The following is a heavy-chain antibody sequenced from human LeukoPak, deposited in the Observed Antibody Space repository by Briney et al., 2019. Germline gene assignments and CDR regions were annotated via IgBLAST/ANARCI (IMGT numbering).Heavy chain of an antibody. Sequence: GGSLRLSCAVSGFTFSNAWMTWVRQAPGKGLEWVSAISGSGGSTYYADSVKGRFTISRDNSKNTLYLQMNSLRAEDTAVYYCKKSSDAFDIWGQGTMVTVSS. CDR3: KKSSDAFDI. J-gene: IGHJ3*02. V-gene: IGHV3-23*01. CDR2: ISGSGGST. CDR1: GFTFSNAW.